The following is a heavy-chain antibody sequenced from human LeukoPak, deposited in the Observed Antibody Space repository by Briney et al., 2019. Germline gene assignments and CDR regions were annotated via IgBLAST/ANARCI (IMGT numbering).Heavy chain of an antibody. CDR1: GFTFSSYS. D-gene: IGHD6-13*01. V-gene: IGHV3-21*01. CDR2: ISSSSSYI. J-gene: IGHJ4*02. Sequence: GGSLRLSCAASGFTFSSYSMNWVRQAPGKGLEWVSSISSSSSYIYYADSVKGRFTISRDNAKNSLYLHMNSLRAEDTAVYYCAREQQPVPLDYWGQGTLVTVSS. CDR3: AREQQPVPLDY.